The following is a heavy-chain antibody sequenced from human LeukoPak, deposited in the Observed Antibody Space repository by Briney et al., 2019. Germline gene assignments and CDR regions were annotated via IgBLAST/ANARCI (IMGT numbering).Heavy chain of an antibody. CDR2: IYHSGST. CDR1: GGSMSSGSYY. D-gene: IGHD4-17*01. J-gene: IGHJ4*02. V-gene: IGHV4-39*01. CDR3: ARRGLGTTPYFDY. Sequence: PSEXLSLTCTVSGGSMSSGSYYWGWIRQPPGKGLEWIGSIYHSGSTYYNPSLKSRVTISVDTSKNQFSLKLSSVTAADTAVYYCARRGLGTTPYFDYWGQGTLVTVSS.